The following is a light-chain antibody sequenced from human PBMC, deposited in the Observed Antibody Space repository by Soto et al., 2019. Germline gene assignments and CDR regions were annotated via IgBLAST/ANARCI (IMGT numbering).Light chain of an antibody. J-gene: IGKJ5*01. Sequence: AIQLTQSPSSLSASVGDRVTITCRASQGIASALAWYQQRPGKAPKLLIYDASSLESGVPSRFSGSGSGTDCTLTISSLQPEDFATYYCQQFNSYSITFGRGTRL. V-gene: IGKV1-13*02. CDR1: QGIASA. CDR2: DAS. CDR3: QQFNSYSIT.